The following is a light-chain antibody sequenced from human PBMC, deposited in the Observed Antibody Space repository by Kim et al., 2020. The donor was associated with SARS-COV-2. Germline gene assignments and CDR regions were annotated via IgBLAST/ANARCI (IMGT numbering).Light chain of an antibody. CDR1: NIGGKS. CDR2: RDS. J-gene: IGLJ3*02. CDR3: HLWDTSTAV. Sequence: VALGQTAKIPCGGDNIGGKSVHWYQQMPGQAPVLVIYRDSIRPSGIPERFSGSNSGNTATLTISRAQAGDEANYYCHLWDTSTAVFGGGTQLTVL. V-gene: IGLV3-9*01.